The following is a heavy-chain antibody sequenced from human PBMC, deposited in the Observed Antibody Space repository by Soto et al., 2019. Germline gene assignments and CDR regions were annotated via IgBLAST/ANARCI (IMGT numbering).Heavy chain of an antibody. Sequence: PGGSRRLSCAAAGFTFSSYGIHWVRQAPGKGLEWVAVISYDGSNKYYADSVKGRFTISRDNSKNTLYLQMNSLRAEDTAVYYCAKGGRWLQLQAFDIWGQGTLVTVSS. CDR2: ISYDGSNK. CDR1: GFTFSSYG. D-gene: IGHD5-12*01. V-gene: IGHV3-30*18. CDR3: AKGGRWLQLQAFDI. J-gene: IGHJ3*02.